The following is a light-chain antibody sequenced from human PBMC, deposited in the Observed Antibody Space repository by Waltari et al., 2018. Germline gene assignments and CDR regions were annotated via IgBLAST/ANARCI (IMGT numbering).Light chain of an antibody. CDR1: SSDIGHSDS. Sequence: QSALTQPASVSGSPGQSIPIPCPGTSSDIGHSDSVSCYQLHPDKAPKLIIFEVTNRPSGVSNRFSGSKSDNTASLTISGLQADDEADYYCCSYTKSRTRVFGTGTKVTVL. CDR2: EVT. CDR3: CSYTKSRTRV. J-gene: IGLJ1*01. V-gene: IGLV2-14*01.